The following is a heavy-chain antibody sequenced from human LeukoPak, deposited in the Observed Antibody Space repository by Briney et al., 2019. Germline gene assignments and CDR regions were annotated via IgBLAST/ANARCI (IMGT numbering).Heavy chain of an antibody. CDR3: ARDPDRYSGSYYFDY. CDR1: GGSISSSSYY. CDR2: IYYSGST. D-gene: IGHD1-26*01. Sequence: SETLSLTCTVSGGSISSSSYYWGWIRQPPGKRLEWIGSIYYSGSTYYNPSLKSRVTISVDTSKNQFSLKLSSVTAADTAVYYCARDPDRYSGSYYFDYWGQGTLVTVPS. J-gene: IGHJ4*02. V-gene: IGHV4-39*07.